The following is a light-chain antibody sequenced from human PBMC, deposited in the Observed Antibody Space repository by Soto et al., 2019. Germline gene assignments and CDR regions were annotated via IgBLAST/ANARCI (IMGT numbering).Light chain of an antibody. Sequence: QSVLTQPASVSGSPGQSITISCTGTSSDVGGYNYVSWYQQHPGKAPKLMIYDVSNRPSGVSNRFSGSKSGNTASLTISGLQAEDEADYYCISYTSSSTLEHVFGTGTKVTVL. J-gene: IGLJ1*01. CDR1: SSDVGGYNY. V-gene: IGLV2-14*01. CDR2: DVS. CDR3: ISYTSSSTLEHV.